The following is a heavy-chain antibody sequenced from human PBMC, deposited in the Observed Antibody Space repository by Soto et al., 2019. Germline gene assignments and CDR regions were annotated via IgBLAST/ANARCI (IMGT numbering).Heavy chain of an antibody. Sequence: QVQLVQSGAEVKKPGASVKVSCKASGYTFTGYYMHWVRQAPGQGLEWMGWINPNSGGTNYAQKFQGWVTMTRDTSISTAYMELSRLRSDDTVVYYCASSGCSSTSCPNDAFDIWGQGTMVTVSS. J-gene: IGHJ3*02. CDR3: ASSGCSSTSCPNDAFDI. D-gene: IGHD2-2*01. V-gene: IGHV1-2*04. CDR2: INPNSGGT. CDR1: GYTFTGYY.